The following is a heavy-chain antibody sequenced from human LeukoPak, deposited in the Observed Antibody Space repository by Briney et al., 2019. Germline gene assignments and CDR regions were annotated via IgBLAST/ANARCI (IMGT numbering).Heavy chain of an antibody. CDR3: ARDDGDELTFY. V-gene: IGHV3-7*01. CDR2: IKQDGSEK. J-gene: IGHJ4*02. CDR1: GFIFSSSW. Sequence: GGSLRLSCAASGFIFSSSWMSWVRQAPGKGLEWVAYIKQDGSEKYYVDSVKGRFTISRDNAKNSLYLQMNSLRAEDTAVYYCARDDGDELTFYWGQGTLVTVSS. D-gene: IGHD3-16*02.